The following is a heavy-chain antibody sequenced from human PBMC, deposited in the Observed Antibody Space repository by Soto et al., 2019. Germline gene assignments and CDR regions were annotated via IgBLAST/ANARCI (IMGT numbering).Heavy chain of an antibody. V-gene: IGHV4-4*02. CDR1: GGSISTSNW. CDR2: VYHSGST. J-gene: IGHJ4*02. D-gene: IGHD1-1*01. Sequence: QVQLQESGPGLVKPSGTLSLTCAVSGGSISTSNWWSWVRQPPGKGLEWIGEVYHSGSTNYNPSVKSPVAMSVDKSKNQFSLKLHSVTAADTALYYCARPSTSGTRFDYWGQGSLVTVSS. CDR3: ARPSTSGTRFDY.